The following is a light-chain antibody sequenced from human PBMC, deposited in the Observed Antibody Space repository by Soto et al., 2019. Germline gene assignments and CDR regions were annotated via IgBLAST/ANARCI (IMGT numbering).Light chain of an antibody. Sequence: QSALTQPASVSGSPGQSITISCAGTSSDVGAYDHVSWYQQHPEKVPKLLIYDVNNRPSGVSNRFSGSKSGNTASLTIAGLQAEDEADYYCNSYTSSSTHVFGTGTKVTVL. J-gene: IGLJ1*01. V-gene: IGLV2-14*03. CDR3: NSYTSSSTHV. CDR1: SSDVGAYDH. CDR2: DVN.